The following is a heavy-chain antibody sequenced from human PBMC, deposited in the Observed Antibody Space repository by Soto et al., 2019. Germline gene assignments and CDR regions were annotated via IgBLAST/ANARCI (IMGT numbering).Heavy chain of an antibody. CDR2: ISPYSGKT. Sequence: GASVNVSCKTSGYTFTNNDVCWVRQTPGQGLEWMGWISPYSGKTNFARKFQGRVTMTTDTSTSTAYMELSSLKTEDTAVYYCARWTTMSGGLVIKEAFDVWGQGTMVTVSS. CDR1: GYTFTNND. V-gene: IGHV1-18*01. CDR3: ARWTTMSGGLVIKEAFDV. J-gene: IGHJ3*01. D-gene: IGHD3-10*01.